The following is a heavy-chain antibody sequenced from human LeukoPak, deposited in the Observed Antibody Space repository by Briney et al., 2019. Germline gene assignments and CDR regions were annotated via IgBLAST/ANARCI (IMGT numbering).Heavy chain of an antibody. V-gene: IGHV1-69*13. CDR1: GGTFSSYA. Sequence: SVKVSCKASGGTFSSYAISWVRQAPGQGLEWMGGIIPIFGTANYAQKFQGRVTITADESTSTAYMELSSLRSEDTAVYYCARDARYSSSWSLYSYYYGMDVWAKGPRSPSP. J-gene: IGHJ6*02. CDR3: ARDARYSSSWSLYSYYYGMDV. CDR2: IIPIFGTA. D-gene: IGHD6-13*01.